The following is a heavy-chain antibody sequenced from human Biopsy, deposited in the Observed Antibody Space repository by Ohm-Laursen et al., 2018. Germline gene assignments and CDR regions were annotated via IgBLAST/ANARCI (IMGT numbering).Heavy chain of an antibody. CDR2: IFYDGSNT. Sequence: SLRLSCTASGLTFNNYGMQWVRQAPGKGLEWVAFIFYDGSNTYYADSVKGRFTISRDNSRDTLYLQMNSLRAADTAVYYCARDRYYGSESYYSHYNMDVWGQGTTVSVSS. CDR3: ARDRYYGSESYYSHYNMDV. J-gene: IGHJ6*02. D-gene: IGHD3-10*01. V-gene: IGHV3-33*08. CDR1: GLTFNNYG.